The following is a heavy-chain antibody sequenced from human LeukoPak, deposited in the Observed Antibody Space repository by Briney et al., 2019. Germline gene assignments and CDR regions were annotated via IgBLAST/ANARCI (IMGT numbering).Heavy chain of an antibody. CDR3: TTDGYYYDSSGYQNGD. CDR2: IKSKTDGGTT. J-gene: IGHJ4*02. D-gene: IGHD3-22*01. Sequence: GGSLRLSCAASGFTFSSYSMNWVRQAPGKGLEWVGRIKSKTDGGTTDYAAPVKGRFTISRDDSKNTLYLQMNSLKTEDTAVYYCTTDGYYYDSSGYQNGDWGQGTLVTVSS. V-gene: IGHV3-15*01. CDR1: GFTFSSYS.